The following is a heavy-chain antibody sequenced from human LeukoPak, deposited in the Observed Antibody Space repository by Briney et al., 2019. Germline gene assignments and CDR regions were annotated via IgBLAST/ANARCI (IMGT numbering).Heavy chain of an antibody. J-gene: IGHJ6*03. D-gene: IGHD1-26*01. CDR1: GFTCSNNW. CDR2: INSDGSST. Sequence: GGSLRLSCAASGFTCSNNWTHWVRHAPGEGLVWVSRINSDGSSTSYADSVKGRFTISRDNAKNTLYLQMNSLRAEDTAVYYCARVSSGSYFGYYYYYMDVWGKGTTVTVSS. V-gene: IGHV3-74*01. CDR3: ARVSSGSYFGYYYYYMDV.